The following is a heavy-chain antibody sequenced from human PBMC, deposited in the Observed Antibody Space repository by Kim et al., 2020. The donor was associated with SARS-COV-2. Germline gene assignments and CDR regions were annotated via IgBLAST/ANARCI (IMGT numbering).Heavy chain of an antibody. Sequence: SGPTLVNPTQTLTLTCTFSGFSLSTSGMCVSWIRQPPGKALEWLALIDWDDDKYYSTSLKTRLTISKDTSKNQVVLTMTNMDPVDTATPYCARVYYYDSSGDAYGVDVLGQTTTVSDSS. V-gene: IGHV2-70*01. CDR3: ARVYYYDSSGDAYGVDV. CDR2: IDWDDDK. CDR1: GFSLSTSGMC. D-gene: IGHD3-22*01. J-gene: IGHJ6*02.